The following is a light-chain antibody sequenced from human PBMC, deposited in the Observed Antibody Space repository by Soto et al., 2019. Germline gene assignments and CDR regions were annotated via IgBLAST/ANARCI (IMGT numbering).Light chain of an antibody. V-gene: IGKV1-5*03. CDR1: QRISSW. CDR3: QQYDT. J-gene: IGKJ1*01. Sequence: DSQMTQSPSTLSASVGDRVTITCRASQRISSWLAWYQQKPGKAPKLLIYKTSSLESGVPSRFSGSGSGTEFTLTISSLQPDDFATYYCQQYDTFGQGTKVELK. CDR2: KTS.